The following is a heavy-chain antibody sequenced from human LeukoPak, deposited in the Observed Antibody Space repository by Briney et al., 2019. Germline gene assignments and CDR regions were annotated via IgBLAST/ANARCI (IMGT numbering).Heavy chain of an antibody. D-gene: IGHD1-26*01. J-gene: IGHJ6*02. CDR1: GFTLCAFA. CDR2: IDKDGRST. Sequence: GGSLRLSCAASGFTLCAFAMHWVRHAPGKGLEWVSLIDKDGRSTYYADSVKGRFTISRDNSKNSLYLQMNSLRTEDTALYYCATWAFYHSLDVWGQGTTVTVSS. V-gene: IGHV3-43*02. CDR3: ATWAFYHSLDV.